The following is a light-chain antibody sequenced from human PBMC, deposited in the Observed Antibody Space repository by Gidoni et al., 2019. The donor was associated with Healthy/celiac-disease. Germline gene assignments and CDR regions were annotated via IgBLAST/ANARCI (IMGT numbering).Light chain of an antibody. Sequence: SYVLTQPPSVSVAPGKTARITCGGTNIGSKSVHWYQQKPGQAPVLVIYYDSDRPSGIPERFSGSNSGNTATLTIGRVEAGDEADYYCQVWDSSSDHVVFGGGTKLTVL. CDR3: QVWDSSSDHVV. CDR2: YDS. V-gene: IGLV3-21*04. J-gene: IGLJ2*01. CDR1: NIGSKS.